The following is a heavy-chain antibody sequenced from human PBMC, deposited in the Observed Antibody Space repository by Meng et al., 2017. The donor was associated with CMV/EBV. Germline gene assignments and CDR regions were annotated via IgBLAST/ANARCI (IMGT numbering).Heavy chain of an antibody. J-gene: IGHJ6*02. CDR1: GYTFTSYG. CDR2: ISAYNGNT. V-gene: IGHV1-18*01. CDR3: ARVEYDFWSGYWEIAGYYYYGMDV. Sequence: ASVKVSCKASGYTFTSYGISRVRQAPGQGLEWMGWISAYNGNTNYAQKLQGRVTMTTDTSTSTAYMELRSLRSDDTAVYYCARVEYDFWSGYWEIAGYYYYGMDVWGQGTTVTVSS. D-gene: IGHD3-3*01.